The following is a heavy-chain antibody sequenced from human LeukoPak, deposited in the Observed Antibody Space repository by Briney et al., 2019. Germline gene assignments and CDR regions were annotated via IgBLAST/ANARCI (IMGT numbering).Heavy chain of an antibody. J-gene: IGHJ3*02. Sequence: PSQTLSLTCTVSGGSISSGSYYWSWIRQPAGKGLEWIGRIYTSGSTNYNPSLKSRVTISVDTSKNQFSLKLSSVTAADTAVYYCARVKRGGSYYDDAFDIWGQGTMVTVSS. CDR2: IYTSGST. CDR1: GGSISSGSYY. V-gene: IGHV4-61*02. CDR3: ARVKRGGSYYDDAFDI. D-gene: IGHD1-26*01.